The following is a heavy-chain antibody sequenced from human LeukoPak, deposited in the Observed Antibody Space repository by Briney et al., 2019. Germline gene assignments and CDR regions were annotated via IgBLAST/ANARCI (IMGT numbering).Heavy chain of an antibody. CDR2: ISYDGSNK. Sequence: GGSLRLSCAASRFIFSSYGMHWVRQAPGKGLEWVAVISYDGSNKYYADSVKGRFTISRDNSKNTLYLQMNSLRAEDTAVYYCARELVGASGFDYWGQGTLVTISS. V-gene: IGHV3-33*05. CDR1: RFIFSSYG. J-gene: IGHJ4*02. CDR3: ARELVGASGFDY. D-gene: IGHD1-26*01.